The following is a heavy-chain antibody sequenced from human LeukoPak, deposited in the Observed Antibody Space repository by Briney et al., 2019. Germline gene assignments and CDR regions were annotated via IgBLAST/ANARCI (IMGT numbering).Heavy chain of an antibody. J-gene: IGHJ4*02. D-gene: IGHD3-3*01. V-gene: IGHV3-23*01. CDR3: AKEHGSGRILFDY. CDR1: GFTFSSYA. Sequence: PGGSLRVSCAASGFTFSSYAMSWVRQALGKGLEWVSAISGSGGSTYYADSVKGRFTISRDNSKNTLYLQMNSLRAEDTAVYYCAKEHGSGRILFDYWGQGTLVTVSS. CDR2: ISGSGGST.